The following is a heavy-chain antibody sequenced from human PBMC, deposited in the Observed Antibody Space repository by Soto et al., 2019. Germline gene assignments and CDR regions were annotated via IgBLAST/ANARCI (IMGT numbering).Heavy chain of an antibody. V-gene: IGHV4-31*03. CDR3: ARSRSYYVEDFQK. CDR2: IYYSGLT. Sequence: LSLTCSVSGDSISTEGYYWSWIRQHPGKGLEWIGYIYYSGLTSYNPSLKSRVTISRATSKNQFYLKLSSVTAADTAVYYCARSRSYYVEDFQKWGQGTLVTAPQ. D-gene: IGHD1-26*01. CDR1: GDSISTEGYY. J-gene: IGHJ1*01.